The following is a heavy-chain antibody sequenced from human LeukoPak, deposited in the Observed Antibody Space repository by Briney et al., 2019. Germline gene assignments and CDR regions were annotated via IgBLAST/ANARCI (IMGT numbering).Heavy chain of an antibody. CDR2: ICSSGDT. Sequence: PSETLSLTCTVSGGSINSYCWSWIRQPPGKGLEWIGYICSSGDTNYTPSLKSRVTISVDTSKNQFSLMLTSVTAADTAVYYCARVTYFGSGSYYPPYYYFYMDVWGKGTTVTISS. V-gene: IGHV4-59*01. CDR3: ARVTYFGSGSYYPPYYYFYMDV. D-gene: IGHD3-10*01. J-gene: IGHJ6*03. CDR1: GGSINSYC.